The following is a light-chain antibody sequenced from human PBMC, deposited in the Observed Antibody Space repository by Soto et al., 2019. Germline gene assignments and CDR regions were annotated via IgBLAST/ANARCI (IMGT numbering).Light chain of an antibody. J-gene: IGLJ1*01. CDR1: SPNIGSNP. CDR2: NSN. CDR3: AAWDDSLNGYV. V-gene: IGLV1-44*01. Sequence: QSVLTQPPSASGTPGQRVTISCSGSSPNIGSNPVKWYQQLPGTAPKLLIYNSNQRPSGVPDRFSGSKSGTSVSLAISGLQSEDEADYYCAAWDDSLNGYVFGTGTKLTVL.